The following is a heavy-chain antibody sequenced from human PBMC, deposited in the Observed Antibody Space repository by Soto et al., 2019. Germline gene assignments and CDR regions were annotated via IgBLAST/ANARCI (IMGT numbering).Heavy chain of an antibody. CDR1: GGSISSGDYY. J-gene: IGHJ4*02. CDR2: IYYSGTT. Sequence: QVQLQESGPGLVKPSQTLSLTCTVSGGSISSGDYYWSWIRPPPGLGLEWIGYIYYSGTTYYNPSLKSRVTLSVDTSKNQFSPTLSSVTAADTAVYYCARIPRRYCRGGSCYAAWNFDCWGQGTLVTVSS. CDR3: ARIPRRYCRGGSCYAAWNFDC. D-gene: IGHD2-15*01. V-gene: IGHV4-30-4*01.